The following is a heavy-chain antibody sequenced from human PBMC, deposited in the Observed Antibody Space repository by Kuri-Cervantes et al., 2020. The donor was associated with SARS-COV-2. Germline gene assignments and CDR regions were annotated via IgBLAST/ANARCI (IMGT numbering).Heavy chain of an antibody. CDR1: GFTFSSYS. V-gene: IGHV3-15*01. D-gene: IGHD3-9*01. CDR2: IKSKTDGGTT. J-gene: IGHJ4*02. Sequence: GESLKISCAASGFTFSSYSMNWVRQAPGKGLEWVGRIKSKTDGGTTDYAAPVKGRFTISRDDSKNTLYLQMNSLKTEDTAVYYCTTDTLEYDILTGYAYWGQGTLVTVSS. CDR3: TTDTLEYDILTGYAY.